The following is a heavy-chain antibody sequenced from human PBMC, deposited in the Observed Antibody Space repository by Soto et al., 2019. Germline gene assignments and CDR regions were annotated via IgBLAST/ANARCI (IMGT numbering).Heavy chain of an antibody. D-gene: IGHD2-15*01. CDR3: ARGGLAYCSGGSCYSGWYYYYGMDV. V-gene: IGHV3-21*01. Sequence: NPVGSLRLSCAASGFTFSSYSMNWVRQAPGKGLEWVSSISSSSSYIYYADSVKGRFTISRDNAKNSLYLQMNSLRAEDTAVYYCARGGLAYCSGGSCYSGWYYYYGMDVWGQGTTVTVSS. CDR1: GFTFSSYS. CDR2: ISSSSSYI. J-gene: IGHJ6*02.